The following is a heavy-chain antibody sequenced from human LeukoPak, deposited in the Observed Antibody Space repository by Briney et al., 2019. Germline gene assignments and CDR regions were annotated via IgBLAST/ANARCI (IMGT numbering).Heavy chain of an antibody. CDR2: IIPILGTA. Sequence: GASVKVSCKSSGGTFSSYAISWVRQAPGQGLEWMGGIIPILGTANYAQKFQGRVTITTDESTSTAYMELSSLRSEDTAVYYCARGGTHSTLFDYWGQGTLVTVSS. CDR1: GGTFSSYA. J-gene: IGHJ4*02. CDR3: ARGGTHSTLFDY. V-gene: IGHV1-69*05. D-gene: IGHD2-2*01.